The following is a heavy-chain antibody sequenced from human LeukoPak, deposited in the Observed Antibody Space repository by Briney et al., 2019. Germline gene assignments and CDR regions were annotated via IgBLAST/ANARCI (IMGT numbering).Heavy chain of an antibody. CDR1: GGSISSSSYY. CDR3: ARGPGSGWYYFDY. J-gene: IGHJ4*02. D-gene: IGHD6-19*01. Sequence: PSETLSLTCTVSGGSISSSSYYWSWIRQPAGKGLEWIGRIFSSGRINYNPSLKSRVTMSVDTSKNQFSLKLSSVTAADTAVYYCARGPGSGWYYFDYWGQGTLVTVSS. V-gene: IGHV4-61*02. CDR2: IFSSGRI.